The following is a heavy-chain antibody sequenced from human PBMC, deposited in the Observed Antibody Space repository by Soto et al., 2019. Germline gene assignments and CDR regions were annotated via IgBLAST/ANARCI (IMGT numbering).Heavy chain of an antibody. Sequence: GGSLRLSCAASGFTFSSYAMHWVRQAPGKGLEWVAVISYDGSNKYYADSVKGRFTISRDNSKNTLYLQMNSLRAEDTAVYYCASRGSGYYGMDVWGQGTTVTVSS. CDR1: GFTFSSYA. D-gene: IGHD3-10*01. J-gene: IGHJ6*02. V-gene: IGHV3-30-3*01. CDR3: ASRGSGYYGMDV. CDR2: ISYDGSNK.